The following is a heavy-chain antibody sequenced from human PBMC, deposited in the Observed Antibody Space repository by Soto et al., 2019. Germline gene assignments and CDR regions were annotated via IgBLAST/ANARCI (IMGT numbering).Heavy chain of an antibody. CDR3: ARHFDYSSSWTPY. Sequence: PSETLSLTCTVSGGSISGYYWSWIRQPPGKGLDWIGYIYYSGSTNYNPSLKSRVTISVDTSKNQFSLKLSSVTAADTAVYYCARHFDYSSSWTPYWGQGTLVTSPQ. CDR2: IYYSGST. CDR1: GGSISGYY. J-gene: IGHJ4*02. D-gene: IGHD6-13*01. V-gene: IGHV4-59*08.